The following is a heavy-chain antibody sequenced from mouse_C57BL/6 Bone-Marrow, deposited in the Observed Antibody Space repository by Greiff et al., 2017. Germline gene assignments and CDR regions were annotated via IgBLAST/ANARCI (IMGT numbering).Heavy chain of an antibody. D-gene: IGHD4-1*01. CDR1: GYTFTSYW. V-gene: IGHV1-55*01. CDR2: IYPGSGST. CDR3: ARSELTGRRAWFAY. J-gene: IGHJ3*01. Sequence: VQLQQPGAELVKPGASVKMSCKASGYTFTSYWITWVKQRPGQGLEWIGDIYPGSGSTNYNEKFKSKATLTVDTSSSTAYMQLSSLTSEDSAVYYCARSELTGRRAWFAYWGQGTLVTVSA.